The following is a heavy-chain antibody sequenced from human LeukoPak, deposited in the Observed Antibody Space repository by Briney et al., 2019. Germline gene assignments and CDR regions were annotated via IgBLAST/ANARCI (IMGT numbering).Heavy chain of an antibody. V-gene: IGHV3-23*01. J-gene: IGHJ4*02. CDR2: ISGGGSGT. CDR3: AKTRPLDSSSWSHGDY. D-gene: IGHD6-13*01. Sequence: GGSLRLSCAASGFTFSSYAMSWVRQAPGKGLEWVSAISGGGSGTYYADSVKGRFTISRDNSKNTLYLQMNSLRAEDTAVYYCAKTRPLDSSSWSHGDYWGQGTLVTVSS. CDR1: GFTFSSYA.